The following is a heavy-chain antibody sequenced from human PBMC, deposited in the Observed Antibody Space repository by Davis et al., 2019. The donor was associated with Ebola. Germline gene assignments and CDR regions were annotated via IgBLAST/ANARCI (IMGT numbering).Heavy chain of an antibody. D-gene: IGHD3-3*01. J-gene: IGHJ4*02. CDR1: GFTFSSYA. V-gene: IGHV3-30-3*01. Sequence: GESLKISCAASGFTFSSYAMHWVRQAPGKGLEWVAVISYDGSNKYYADSVKGRFTISRDNSKNTLYLQMNSLRAEDTAVYYCARQAGVVITRADYWGQGTLVTVSS. CDR3: ARQAGVVITRADY. CDR2: ISYDGSNK.